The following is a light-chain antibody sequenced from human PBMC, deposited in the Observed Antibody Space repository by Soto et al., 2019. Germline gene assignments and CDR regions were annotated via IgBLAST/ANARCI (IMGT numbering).Light chain of an antibody. V-gene: IGKV1-12*02. CDR3: QQANSSPFP. Sequence: DIQMTQSPSSVSASIGDRVTITCRASQIIGSWLAWYQQKPGKAPTLLIYAASSLQSGVPSRFSGSGSGTDFTLTITSLQAEDSATYYCQQANSSPFPFGPGTKVDIK. J-gene: IGKJ3*01. CDR2: AAS. CDR1: QIIGSW.